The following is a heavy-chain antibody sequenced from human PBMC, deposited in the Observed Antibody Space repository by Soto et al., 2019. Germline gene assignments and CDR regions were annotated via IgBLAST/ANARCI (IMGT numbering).Heavy chain of an antibody. CDR2: INPSGGST. V-gene: IGHV1-46*01. Sequence: QVQLVQSGAEVKNPGASVKVSCKASGYTFTHYYIHWVRQAPGQGREWMGMINPSGGSTSYAQKFQGRLTIPTDTSTNTVYMELSSLRSEDTAVYYCARPPFPGCINAICYPLDFWGQGALVTVSS. D-gene: IGHD2-8*01. J-gene: IGHJ4*02. CDR1: GYTFTHYY. CDR3: ARPPFPGCINAICYPLDF.